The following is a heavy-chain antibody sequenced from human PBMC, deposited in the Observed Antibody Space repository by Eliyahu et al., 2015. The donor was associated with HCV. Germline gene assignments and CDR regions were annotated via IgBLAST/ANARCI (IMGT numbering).Heavy chain of an antibody. CDR1: GYTFTGYY. Sequence: ASGYTFTGYYMHWVRQAPGQGLEWMGWINPNSGGTNYAQKFQGRVTMTRDTSISTAYMELSRLRSDDTAVYYCARDPKGTNYYYYGMDVWGQGTTVTVSS. D-gene: IGHD1-1*01. J-gene: IGHJ6*02. CDR2: INPNSGGT. V-gene: IGHV1-2*02. CDR3: ARDPKGTNYYYYGMDV.